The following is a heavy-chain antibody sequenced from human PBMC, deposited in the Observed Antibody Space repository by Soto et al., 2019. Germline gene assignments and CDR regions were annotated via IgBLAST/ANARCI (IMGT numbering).Heavy chain of an antibody. V-gene: IGHV3-13*01. CDR2: IGTAGDT. J-gene: IGHJ6*02. CDR3: ARGGYCSSTSCYDQLAYYYYGMDV. Sequence: GGSLRLSCAASGFTFSSYDMHWVRQATGKGLEWVSAIGTAGDTYYPGSVKGRFTISRENAKNSLYLQMNSLRAEDTAVYYCARGGYCSSTSCYDQLAYYYYGMDVWGQGTTVTVSS. D-gene: IGHD2-2*01. CDR1: GFTFSSYD.